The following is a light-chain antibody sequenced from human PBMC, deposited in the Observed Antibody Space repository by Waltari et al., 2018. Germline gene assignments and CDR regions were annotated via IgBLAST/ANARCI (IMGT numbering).Light chain of an antibody. CDR2: QHT. V-gene: IGLV3-1*01. Sequence: SYELTQPPSVSVSPGQTASITCSGDKLGDKYVSWYQHKPGHSPVLVISQHTKRPSWIPEGCAGSNAGNTSTLTMSGTQAMDEAELYCQAWDSSTLVFGGGTKLTVL. J-gene: IGLJ2*01. CDR3: QAWDSSTLV. CDR1: KLGDKY.